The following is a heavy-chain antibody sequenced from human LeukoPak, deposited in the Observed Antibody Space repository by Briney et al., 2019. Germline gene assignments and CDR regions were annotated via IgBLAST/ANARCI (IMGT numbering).Heavy chain of an antibody. Sequence: SETLSLTCTVSGYSISSGYYWDWIRQPPGKGLEWIGSIYHSGSTYYNPSLKSRVTISVDTSKNQFSLKLSSVTAADTAVYYCASPTRGYYGSGSYYNYWGQGTLVTVSS. D-gene: IGHD3-10*01. J-gene: IGHJ4*02. CDR3: ASPTRGYYGSGSYYNY. V-gene: IGHV4-38-2*02. CDR2: IYHSGST. CDR1: GYSISSGYY.